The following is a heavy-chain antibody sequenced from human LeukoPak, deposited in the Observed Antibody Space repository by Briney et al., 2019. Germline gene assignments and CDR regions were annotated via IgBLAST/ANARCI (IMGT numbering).Heavy chain of an antibody. CDR3: ARHREWRSSPTGEFDY. V-gene: IGHV1-2*02. Sequence: GASVKVSCKASGYTFTGYYMHWVRQAPGQGLEWMGWINPNSGGTNYAQKFQGRVTMTRDTSISTAYMELSRLRSDDTAVYYCARHREWRSSPTGEFDYWGQGTLVTVSS. CDR1: GYTFTGYY. D-gene: IGHD6-13*01. J-gene: IGHJ4*02. CDR2: INPNSGGT.